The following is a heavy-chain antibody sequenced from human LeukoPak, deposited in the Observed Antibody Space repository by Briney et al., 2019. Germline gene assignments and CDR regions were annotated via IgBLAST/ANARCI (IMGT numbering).Heavy chain of an antibody. Sequence: ASVKVSCKASGYIFTTSAIHWVRQAPGQRLEWMGWINAGNGDTKYSPKFQGRVIITRDTSATTGHMVLSTLTSEDTAVYYCSTLTTPSGLWGQGTLVTVSS. J-gene: IGHJ4*02. V-gene: IGHV1-3*01. CDR3: STLTTPSGL. CDR1: GYIFTTSA. CDR2: INAGNGDT. D-gene: IGHD1-1*01.